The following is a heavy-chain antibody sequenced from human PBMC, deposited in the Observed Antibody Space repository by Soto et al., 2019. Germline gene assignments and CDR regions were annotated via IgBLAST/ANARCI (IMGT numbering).Heavy chain of an antibody. Sequence: EVQVVESGGGLIQPGRSLRLSCEVSGFSVTANYMSWVRQAPGKGLEWVSVIYSGGRTYDIDSVKGRFSISRDISKNTLYLQMNNLRAEDTAVYYCHGYGYWGQGTLVTVSS. CDR1: GFSVTANY. CDR2: IYSGGRT. D-gene: IGHD5-12*01. CDR3: HGYGY. J-gene: IGHJ4*02. V-gene: IGHV3-53*01.